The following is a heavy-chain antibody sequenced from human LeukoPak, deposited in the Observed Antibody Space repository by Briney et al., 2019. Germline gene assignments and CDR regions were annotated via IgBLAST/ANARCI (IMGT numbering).Heavy chain of an antibody. J-gene: IGHJ4*02. V-gene: IGHV5-51*01. CDR1: GYSFPTYW. D-gene: IGHD2-2*03. CDR3: ARPPSRGYSSSFEY. CDR2: IYPDESNI. Sequence: GESLKISCKGSGYSFPTYWIAWVRQMPGKGLEWMGIIYPDESNIRYSPSFQGQVTISADKSISTAYLQRSSLKASDTAMYYCARPPSRGYSSSFEYWGQGTLVTVSS.